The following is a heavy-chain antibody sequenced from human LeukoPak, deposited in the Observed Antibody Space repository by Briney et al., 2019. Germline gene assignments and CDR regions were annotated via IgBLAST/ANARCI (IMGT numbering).Heavy chain of an antibody. CDR2: ISSSRSYI. V-gene: IGHV3-21*01. CDR1: GFTFSSYS. D-gene: IGHD3-3*01. CDR3: ARATPEGASITIFGVVRYYYYYYMDV. Sequence: GGSLRLSCAASGFTFSSYSVNCVRGAPGEGVEGVSSISSSRSYIYCADSVKGRFTISRDNAKNSLYLQMTRLRAEDTAVYYCARATPEGASITIFGVVRYYYYYYMDVWGKGTTVTVSS. J-gene: IGHJ6*03.